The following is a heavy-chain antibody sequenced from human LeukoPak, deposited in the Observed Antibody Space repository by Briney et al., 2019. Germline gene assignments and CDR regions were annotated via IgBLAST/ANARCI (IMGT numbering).Heavy chain of an antibody. CDR2: IKSKTDGGTT. Sequence: GGSLRLSCAASGFTFSNAWMSWVRQAPGKGLEWVGRIKSKTDGGTTDYAAHVKGRFTISRDDSKNTLYLQMNCLKAEERSVYYCTTPWEGYWGEGTLVTVSS. CDR3: TTPWEGY. CDR1: GFTFSNAW. D-gene: IGHD1-26*01. J-gene: IGHJ4*02. V-gene: IGHV3-15*05.